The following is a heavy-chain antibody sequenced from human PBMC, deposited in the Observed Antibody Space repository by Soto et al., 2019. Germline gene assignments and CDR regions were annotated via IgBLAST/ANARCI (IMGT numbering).Heavy chain of an antibody. Sequence: GASVKVSCKASGGTFSSYAISWVRQAPGQGLEWMGGIIPIFGTANYAQKFQGRVTITADESTSTAYMELSSLRSEDTAVYYCARSGPLVTMIVVVPGPAFDIWGQGTMVTVSS. J-gene: IGHJ3*02. CDR3: ARSGPLVTMIVVVPGPAFDI. CDR1: GGTFSSYA. CDR2: IIPIFGTA. D-gene: IGHD3-22*01. V-gene: IGHV1-69*13.